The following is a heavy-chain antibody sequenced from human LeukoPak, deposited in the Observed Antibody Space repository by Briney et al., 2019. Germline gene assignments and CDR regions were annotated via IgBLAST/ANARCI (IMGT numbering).Heavy chain of an antibody. CDR2: IYYSGST. D-gene: IGHD2-2*01. J-gene: IGHJ4*02. CDR1: GGSISSYY. CDR3: ASSFTLGYCSSTSCPLDY. Sequence: SETLSLTCTVSGGSISSYYWSWIRQPPGKGLEWIGYIYYSGSTNYNPSLKSRVTISVDTSKNQSSLKLSSVTAADTAVYYCASSFTLGYCSSTSCPLDYWGQGTLVTVSS. V-gene: IGHV4-59*01.